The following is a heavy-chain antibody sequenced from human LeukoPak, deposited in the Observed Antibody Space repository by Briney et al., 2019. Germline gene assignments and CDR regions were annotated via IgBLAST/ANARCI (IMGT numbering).Heavy chain of an antibody. CDR3: TTDGVGVEGATYDN. CDR1: GFTFSSYG. Sequence: GGSLRLSCAASGFTFSSYGMSWVRQAPGKGLEWVSAISGSGGSTYYADSVKGRFTISRDNAKNSLYLQMNSLRAEDTAVYYCTTDGVGVEGATYDNWGQGTLVSVSS. J-gene: IGHJ4*02. CDR2: ISGSGGST. V-gene: IGHV3-23*01. D-gene: IGHD1-26*01.